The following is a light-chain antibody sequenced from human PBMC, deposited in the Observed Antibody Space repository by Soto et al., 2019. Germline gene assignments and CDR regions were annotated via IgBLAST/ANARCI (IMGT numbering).Light chain of an antibody. Sequence: DIQMTQSPSSLSASVGDRVTITCRASQSISSYFNWYQHKPGKVPKLLIYAASSLQSRVPSRFSGSASGTEFTLTISGLEPEDVASYYCQQYDTFPLTFGGGTSLELK. V-gene: IGKV1-39*01. CDR2: AAS. J-gene: IGKJ4*01. CDR3: QQYDTFPLT. CDR1: QSISSY.